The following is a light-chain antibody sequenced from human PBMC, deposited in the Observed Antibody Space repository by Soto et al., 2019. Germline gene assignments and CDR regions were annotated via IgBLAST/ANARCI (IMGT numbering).Light chain of an antibody. J-gene: IGKJ1*01. CDR2: KAS. V-gene: IGKV1-5*03. Sequence: IVMTQSPATLSVSPGDRVTITCRASQTVSSSLAWYQQKPGKAPKLLIYKASTLKSGVPARFSGSGSGTEFTLTIISLQPDDFAAYYCQQYNSYSGTFGQGTKVDIK. CDR1: QTVSSS. CDR3: QQYNSYSGT.